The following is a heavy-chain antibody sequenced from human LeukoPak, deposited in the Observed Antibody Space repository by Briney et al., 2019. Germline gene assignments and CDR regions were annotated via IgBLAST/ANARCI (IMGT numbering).Heavy chain of an antibody. CDR3: AREDDVLADNAFDI. V-gene: IGHV4-39*07. D-gene: IGHD3-9*01. CDR2: IYYTGST. CDR1: GGPISSRSCY. J-gene: IGHJ3*02. Sequence: SETLSLTCAVSGGPISSRSCYWGWIRQPPGKGLEWIGSIYYTGSTYHNPSLKSRVTMSVDTSMNQFSLNLNSVTAADTAVYYCAREDDVLADNAFDIWGQGTMVTVSS.